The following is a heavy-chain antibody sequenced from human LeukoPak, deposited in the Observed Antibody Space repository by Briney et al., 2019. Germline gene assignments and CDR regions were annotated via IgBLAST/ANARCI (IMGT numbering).Heavy chain of an antibody. V-gene: IGHV3-21*01. J-gene: IGHJ6*04. CDR1: GFTFSSHS. Sequence: GGSLRLSCAPSGFTFSSHSMIWVRQATGKGLVWVSSISSSSSHIHYAPSVKGRFTISRDNAKNSLYLQMNSLRADDTAVYYCAEGSYYYYGMDVWGKGTTVTVSS. CDR3: AEGSYYYYGMDV. CDR2: ISSSSSHI.